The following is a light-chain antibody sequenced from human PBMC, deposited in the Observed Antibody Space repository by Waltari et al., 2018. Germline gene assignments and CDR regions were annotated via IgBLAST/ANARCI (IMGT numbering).Light chain of an antibody. CDR2: TND. CDR1: SSNIGVNV. Sequence: QSVLAQPPPVSGPPGQRVTLFCSGGSSNIGVNVVNWYQHLPGTSPRLLIFTNDQRPSGVPDRFSGSKSGTSASLAISGLQSEDEGHYYCAVWDDKLSGVVFGAGTQVTVL. J-gene: IGLJ1*01. V-gene: IGLV1-44*01. CDR3: AVWDDKLSGVV.